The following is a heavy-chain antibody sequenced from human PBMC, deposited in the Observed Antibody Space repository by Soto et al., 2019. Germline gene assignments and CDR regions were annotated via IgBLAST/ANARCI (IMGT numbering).Heavy chain of an antibody. CDR1: GASISSGRSY. V-gene: IGHV4-31*03. J-gene: IGHJ4*02. Sequence: SETLSLTCTVSGASISSGRSYWSWIRQHPGKGLEWIGYMFYRGSTYYHPSLKSRVNISADTSKNQFSLRLTSVTPADTAVYYCARDNGYGHFDSWGQGTLVTVSS. D-gene: IGHD5-12*01. CDR2: MFYRGST. CDR3: ARDNGYGHFDS.